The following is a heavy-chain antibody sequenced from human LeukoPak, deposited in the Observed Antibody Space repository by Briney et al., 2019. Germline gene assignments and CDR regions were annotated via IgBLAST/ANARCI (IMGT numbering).Heavy chain of an antibody. D-gene: IGHD3-10*01. CDR1: GFTVSSNY. Sequence: GGSLRLSCAASGFTVSSNYMSWVRQAPRKGLEWVSVLYSGGSTYYADSVKGRFTISRDNSKNTVYLQMNSLRGEDTAVFYCARDKGTFAFDIWGQGTMVTVSS. CDR3: ARDKGTFAFDI. V-gene: IGHV3-53*01. CDR2: LYSGGST. J-gene: IGHJ3*02.